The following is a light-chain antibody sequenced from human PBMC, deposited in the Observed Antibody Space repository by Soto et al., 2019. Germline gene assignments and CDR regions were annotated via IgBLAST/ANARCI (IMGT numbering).Light chain of an antibody. CDR3: GSFTSSSTYV. CDR2: DVS. Sequence: QSVLAQPASVSGSPGQSITISCTGTSSDVGRYNYVSWYQQHPGKAPKLTIYDVSSRPSGVSSRFSGSKSGNTASLPISGLQAEDEAEYYCGSFTSSSTYVFGTGPKVTVL. J-gene: IGLJ1*01. V-gene: IGLV2-14*03. CDR1: SSDVGRYNY.